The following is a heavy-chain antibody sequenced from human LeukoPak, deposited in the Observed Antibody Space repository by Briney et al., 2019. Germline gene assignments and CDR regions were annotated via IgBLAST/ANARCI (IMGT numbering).Heavy chain of an antibody. V-gene: IGHV3-21*01. CDR1: GFTFSSYS. J-gene: IGHJ6*03. D-gene: IGHD3-3*01. CDR2: ISSSSYI. CDR3: ARDCPYYDFWSGYYYYMDV. Sequence: GGSLRLSCAASGFTFSSYSMNWVRQAPGKGLEWVSSISSSSYIYYADSVKGRFTISRDNAKNSLYLQMNSLRAEDTAVYYCARDCPYYDFWSGYYYYMDVWGKGTTVTVSS.